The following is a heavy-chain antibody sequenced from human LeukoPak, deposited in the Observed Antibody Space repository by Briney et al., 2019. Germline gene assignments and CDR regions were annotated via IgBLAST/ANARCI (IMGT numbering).Heavy chain of an antibody. CDR2: ISGRGGST. D-gene: IGHD6-13*01. J-gene: IGHJ4*02. V-gene: IGHV3-23*01. CDR3: AKVRTRAAADPLDY. Sequence: GGSLRLSCAASGFTFSSYAMSCVPQAPGKAVEGVSDISGRGGSTYYPHPERRRFTLSRDNSKNMLYLQINSLRAEDTVVYYCAKVRTRAAADPLDYWGQGTLVTVSS. CDR1: GFTFSSYA.